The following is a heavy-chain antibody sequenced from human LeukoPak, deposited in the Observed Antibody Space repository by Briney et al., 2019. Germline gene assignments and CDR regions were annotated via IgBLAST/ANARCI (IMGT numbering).Heavy chain of an antibody. CDR2: ISWNSGSI. D-gene: IGHD3-10*01. CDR3: ARDQGRFDRVF. Sequence: QPGRSLRLSCAASGFTFDDYAMHWVRQAPGKGLEWVSGISWNSGSIGYADSVKGRFTISRDNAKNSLYLQMNSLRAEDTAVYYCARDQGRFDRVFWGQGTLVTVSS. V-gene: IGHV3-9*01. J-gene: IGHJ4*02. CDR1: GFTFDDYA.